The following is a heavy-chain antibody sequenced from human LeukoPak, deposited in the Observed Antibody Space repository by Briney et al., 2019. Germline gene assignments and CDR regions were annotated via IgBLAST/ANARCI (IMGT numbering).Heavy chain of an antibody. CDR2: INPDGSIT. D-gene: IGHD2-21*01. Sequence: PGGSLGLSCAASGVTFSNIWMHWVRQAPGKGLDWVALINPDGSITTYADSVKGRFTISRDNAKNTVYLQMNSLRGEDTAMYFCARGGDDYWGQGTLVIVSS. J-gene: IGHJ4*02. CDR1: GVTFSNIW. V-gene: IGHV3-74*01. CDR3: ARGGDDY.